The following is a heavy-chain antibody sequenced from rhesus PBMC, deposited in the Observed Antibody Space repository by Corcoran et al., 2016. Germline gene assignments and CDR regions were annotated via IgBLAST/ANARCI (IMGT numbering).Heavy chain of an antibody. D-gene: IGHD3-16*01. V-gene: IGHV4-173*01. CDR3: TRAALCYYSGSYWVD. Sequence: QLQLQESGPGLVKPSETPSLTCAVSGGSISRNYWSWIRQPPGKELEWIGRISGGGGSTDDNPPLKSRIASSTDTSKNQFSLKLSSVTATDTAVYYCTRAALCYYSGSYWVDWGQGVLVTVSS. CDR1: GGSISRNY. J-gene: IGHJ4*01. CDR2: ISGGGGST.